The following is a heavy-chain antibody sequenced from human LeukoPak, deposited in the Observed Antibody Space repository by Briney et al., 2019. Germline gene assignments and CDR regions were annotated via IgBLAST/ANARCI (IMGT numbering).Heavy chain of an antibody. CDR3: SRGPRNSSSYQYFQH. CDR1: GFTFSSYA. V-gene: IGHV3-21*01. D-gene: IGHD6-13*01. J-gene: IGHJ1*01. CDR2: ISSFSNYI. Sequence: GGSLRLSCAASGFTFSSYAMNWVRQAPGKGLQWVSSISSFSNYIYYADSAKGRFSISRDNAKNSLFLQMNSLRVEDTAVYYCSRGPRNSSSYQYFQHWGQGTLVTVSS.